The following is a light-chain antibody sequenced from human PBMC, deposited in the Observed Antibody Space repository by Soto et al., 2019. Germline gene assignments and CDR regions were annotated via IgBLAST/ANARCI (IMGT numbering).Light chain of an antibody. V-gene: IGKV3-20*01. J-gene: IGKJ5*01. CDR2: GAS. CDR3: QQYGTSPTT. Sequence: EIVLMQSPDTLPLSPGERVILSCRASQSVRSNHLAWYQQKPGQAPRPLMFGASIRATGIPDRFSGSGSGTDFPLTISRLEPEDVGVYYCQQYGTSPTTFGQGTRLDIK. CDR1: QSVRSNH.